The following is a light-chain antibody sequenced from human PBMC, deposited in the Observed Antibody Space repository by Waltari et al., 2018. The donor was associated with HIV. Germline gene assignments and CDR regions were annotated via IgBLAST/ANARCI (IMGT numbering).Light chain of an antibody. CDR2: SGA. Sequence: ILLTQSPSSLSAPVGDGVTITCRAGQDIKTSLAWFQQKPGEAPKLLIFSGARLERGGPPVVGGRGSGNDFTLANNDVQPEDVATYYCEQVFTFPRTCGRGTRLEMK. CDR1: QDIKTS. CDR3: EQVFTFPRT. V-gene: IGKV1-9*01. J-gene: IGKJ1*01.